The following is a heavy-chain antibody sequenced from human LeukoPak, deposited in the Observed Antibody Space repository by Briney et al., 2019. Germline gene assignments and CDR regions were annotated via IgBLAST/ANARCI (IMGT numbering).Heavy chain of an antibody. CDR1: GFTFSSYW. V-gene: IGHV3-7*01. CDR3: ARRSSKYGSGSYSI. CDR2: IKQDGSEK. Sequence: GGSLRLSCAASGFTFSSYWMSWVRQAPGKGLEWVANIKQDGSEKYYVDSVKGRFTISRDNAKNSLYLQMNSLRAEDTAVYFCARRSSKYGSGSYSIWGQGTLVTVSS. J-gene: IGHJ4*02. D-gene: IGHD3-10*01.